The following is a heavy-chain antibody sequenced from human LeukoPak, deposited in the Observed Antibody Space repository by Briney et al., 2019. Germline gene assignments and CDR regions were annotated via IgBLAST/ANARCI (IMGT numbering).Heavy chain of an antibody. D-gene: IGHD2-2*01. CDR1: GGSISSSSYY. Sequence: SETLSLTCTVSGGSISSSSYYRGWIRQPPGKGLEWIGSIYYSGSTYYNPSLRSRVTISVDTSKNQFSLKLSSVTAADTAVYYCSIGCSSTSCYPDYYYYYMDVWGKGTTVTVSS. J-gene: IGHJ6*03. V-gene: IGHV4-39*01. CDR2: IYYSGST. CDR3: SIGCSSTSCYPDYYYYYMDV.